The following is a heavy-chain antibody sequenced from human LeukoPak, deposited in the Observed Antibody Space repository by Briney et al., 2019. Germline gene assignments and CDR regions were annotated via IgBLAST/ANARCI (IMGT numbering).Heavy chain of an antibody. CDR1: GFIFSSFE. CDR2: INSGGTNM. CDR3: ARDGGPVTLHYALDS. V-gene: IGHV3-48*03. J-gene: IGHJ3*01. D-gene: IGHD2-15*01. Sequence: GGSLRLSCAASGFIFSSFEMIWVRQAPGKGLEWISYINSGGTNMQYADSVKGRFTISRDSARNSLYLQMSALRVEDTALYYCARDGGPVTLHYALDSWGLGTTVTVSS.